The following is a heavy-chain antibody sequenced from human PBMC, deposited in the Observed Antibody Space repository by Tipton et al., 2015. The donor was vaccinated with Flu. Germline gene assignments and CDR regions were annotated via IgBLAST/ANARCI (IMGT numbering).Heavy chain of an antibody. V-gene: IGHV4-39*07. Sequence: LRLSCTVSGASISSRSYYWGWIRQPPGKGLEWIGCIYSSGSTYYNPSLKSRVTISLDTSKNQFSLRLSSVTAADTAVYYCAREKDSSGSEYFQHWGQGTLVNVSS. CDR1: GASISSRSYY. CDR2: IYSSGST. CDR3: AREKDSSGSEYFQH. J-gene: IGHJ1*01. D-gene: IGHD6-19*01.